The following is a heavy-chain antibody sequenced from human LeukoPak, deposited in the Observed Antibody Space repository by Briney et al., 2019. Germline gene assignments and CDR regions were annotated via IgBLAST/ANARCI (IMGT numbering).Heavy chain of an antibody. D-gene: IGHD5-18*01. CDR1: GFTFSSYS. V-gene: IGHV3-21*01. CDR2: ISSSSSYI. CDR3: ERDESRTRGYSYGYDY. J-gene: IGHJ4*02. Sequence: PGGSLRLSCAASGFTFSSYSMNWVRQAPGKGLEWVSSISSSSSYIYYADSVKGRFTISRDNAKNSLYLQMNSLRAEDTAVYYCERDESRTRGYSYGYDYWGQGTLVTVSS.